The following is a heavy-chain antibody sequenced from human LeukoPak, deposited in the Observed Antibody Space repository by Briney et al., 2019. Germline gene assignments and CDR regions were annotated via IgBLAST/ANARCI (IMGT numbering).Heavy chain of an antibody. CDR3: AKGRRIVATTPFDY. CDR2: IRYDGSNK. V-gene: IGHV3-30*02. CDR1: GFTFSSYG. D-gene: IGHD5-12*01. J-gene: IGHJ4*02. Sequence: GGSLRLSCAASGFTFSSYGMHWVRQAPGKGLEWVAFIRYDGSNKYYADSVKGRFTISRDNSKNTLYLQMNSLRAEDTAVYYCAKGRRIVATTPFDYWGQGTPVTVSS.